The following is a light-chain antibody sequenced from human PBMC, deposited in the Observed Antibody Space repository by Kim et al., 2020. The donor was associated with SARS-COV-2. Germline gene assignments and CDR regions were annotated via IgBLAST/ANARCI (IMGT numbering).Light chain of an antibody. CDR3: QQYENSPWT. Sequence: IVLTQSPGTLSLSPGERATLSCRASQSVSSTYLAWYQQKPGQAPRLLIYGASSRATGIPDRFSGSGSGTDFTLTISRLEPEDCAVYYCQQYENSPWTFGQGTKVDIK. CDR2: GAS. J-gene: IGKJ1*01. CDR1: QSVSSTY. V-gene: IGKV3-20*01.